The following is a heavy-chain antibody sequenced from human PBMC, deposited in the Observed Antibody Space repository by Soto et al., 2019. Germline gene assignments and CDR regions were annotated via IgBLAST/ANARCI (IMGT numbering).Heavy chain of an antibody. Sequence: GSGPTLVNPTQTLTLTRTFSGFSLSTSGMCVNWVRQPPGKALEWLARIDWDDDKYYSTSLKTRLTISKDTSKNQVVLTMTNMDPVDTATYYCARMERYSSSWFRVDYWGQGALVTVSS. CDR2: IDWDDDK. V-gene: IGHV2-70*11. CDR1: GFSLSTSGMC. CDR3: ARMERYSSSWFRVDY. D-gene: IGHD6-13*01. J-gene: IGHJ4*02.